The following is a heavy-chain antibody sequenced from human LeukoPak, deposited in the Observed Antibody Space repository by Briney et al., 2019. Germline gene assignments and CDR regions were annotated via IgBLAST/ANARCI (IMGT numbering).Heavy chain of an antibody. J-gene: IGHJ4*02. Sequence: SETLSLTCAVYGGSFSGYYWSWIRQPPGKGLEWIGEINHSGSTNYNPSLKSRVTISVDTSKNQFSLKLSSVTAADTAVYYCARGDGDYVCDYWGQGTLVTVSS. V-gene: IGHV4-34*01. D-gene: IGHD4-17*01. CDR3: ARGDGDYVCDY. CDR1: GGSFSGYY. CDR2: INHSGST.